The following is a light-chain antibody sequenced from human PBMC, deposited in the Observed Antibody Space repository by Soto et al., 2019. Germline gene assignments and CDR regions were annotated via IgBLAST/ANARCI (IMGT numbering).Light chain of an antibody. CDR2: WAY. CDR3: QQYYSSPTWT. V-gene: IGKV4-1*01. CDR1: QSIFYSSNNKNY. Sequence: DIVMTQSPDSLAVSLGERATINCKSSQSIFYSSNNKNYLAWYQQKPGQPPKLLIYWAYTRESGVPDRFSGSGSGTDFTLTIMSLQAEDVAVYYCQQYYSSPTWTFGQGTKVEIK. J-gene: IGKJ1*01.